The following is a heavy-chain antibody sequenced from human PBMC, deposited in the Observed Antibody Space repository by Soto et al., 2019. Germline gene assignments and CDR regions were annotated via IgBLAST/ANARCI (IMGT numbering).Heavy chain of an antibody. CDR2: ISYDGSNK. V-gene: IGHV3-30-3*01. CDR1: GFTFSSYA. Sequence: QVQLVESGGGVVQPGRSLRLSCAASGFTFSSYAMHWVRQAPGKGLEWVAVISYDGSNKYYADSVKGRFTISRDNSKNTLYLQMNSLRAEDTAVYYCARTRGIVAAGLFPWGQGTLVTVSS. J-gene: IGHJ5*02. CDR3: ARTRGIVAAGLFP. D-gene: IGHD6-13*01.